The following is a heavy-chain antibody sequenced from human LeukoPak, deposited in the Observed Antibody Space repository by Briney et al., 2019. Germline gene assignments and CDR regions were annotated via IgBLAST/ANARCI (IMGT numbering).Heavy chain of an antibody. Sequence: PGGSLRLSCAASGFTFSSYAMHWVRQAPGKGLEWVAVISYDGSSKYYADSVKGRFTISRDNSKNTLYLQMNSLRAEDTAVYYCARDSLGDYWGQGTLVTVSS. CDR1: GFTFSSYA. D-gene: IGHD3-16*01. J-gene: IGHJ4*02. CDR2: ISYDGSSK. CDR3: ARDSLGDY. V-gene: IGHV3-30-3*01.